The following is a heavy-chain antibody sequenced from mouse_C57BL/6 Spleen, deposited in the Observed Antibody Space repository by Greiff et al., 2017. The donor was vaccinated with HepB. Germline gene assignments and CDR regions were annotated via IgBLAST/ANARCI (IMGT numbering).Heavy chain of an antibody. D-gene: IGHD1-1*01. CDR2: IYPGSGST. CDR1: GYTFTSYW. V-gene: IGHV1-55*01. CDR3: ARGYGSSYVDYFDY. Sequence: QVQLQQPGAELVKPGASVKMSCKASGYTFTSYWITWVKQRPGQGLEWIGDIYPGSGSTNYNEKFKSKATLTVDTSSSTAYMQLSSLTSEDSAVYYWARGYGSSYVDYFDYWGQGTTLTVSS. J-gene: IGHJ2*01.